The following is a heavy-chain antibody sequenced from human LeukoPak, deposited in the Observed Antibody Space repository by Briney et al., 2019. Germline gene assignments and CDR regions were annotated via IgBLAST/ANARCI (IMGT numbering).Heavy chain of an antibody. V-gene: IGHV3-30-3*01. CDR3: ARLWFEGSRDY. J-gene: IGHJ4*02. CDR2: ISYDGSNK. Sequence: PGGSLRLSCAASGFTFSSYAMHWVRQAPGKGLEWVAVISYDGSNKYYADSVKGRFTISRDNSKNTLYLQMNSLRAEDTAVYYCARLWFEGSRDYWGQGTLVTVSS. D-gene: IGHD3-10*01. CDR1: GFTFSSYA.